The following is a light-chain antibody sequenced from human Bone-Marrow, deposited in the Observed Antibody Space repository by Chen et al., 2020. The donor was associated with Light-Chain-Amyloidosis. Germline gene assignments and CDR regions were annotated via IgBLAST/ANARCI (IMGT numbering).Light chain of an antibody. Sequence: QSALTQPASVFGSPGQSNTISCTGNSSGIGGDDLISWYQRHPGKAPQLIIYEVNQRPSGVSYRFSGSKSGNTASLTISGLQAEDEADYFCCSYAITVNFFWVFGGGTKVTVL. CDR2: EVN. CDR1: SSGIGGDDL. V-gene: IGLV2-23*02. CDR3: CSYAITVNFFWV. J-gene: IGLJ3*02.